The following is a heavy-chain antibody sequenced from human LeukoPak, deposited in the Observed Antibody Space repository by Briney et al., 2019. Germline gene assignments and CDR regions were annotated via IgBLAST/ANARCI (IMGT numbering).Heavy chain of an antibody. Sequence: GGSLRLSCTASGFNFSTYWMTWVRQVPGKGLEWVANIKNDGGEKYYVDSVKGRFTISRDNAKNSLYLQMSSLRVEDTAVFYCVRYYYGSWTSFDFRGQGTLVTVSS. CDR2: IKNDGGEK. CDR1: GFNFSTYW. J-gene: IGHJ4*02. V-gene: IGHV3-7*01. D-gene: IGHD3-10*01. CDR3: VRYYYGSWTSFDF.